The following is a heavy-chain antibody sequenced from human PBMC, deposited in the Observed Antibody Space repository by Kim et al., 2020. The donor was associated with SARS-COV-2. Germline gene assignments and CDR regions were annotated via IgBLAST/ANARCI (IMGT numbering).Heavy chain of an antibody. J-gene: IGHJ4*02. D-gene: IGHD3-16*01. CDR3: AKEGGH. V-gene: IGHV1-46*01. Sequence: INLSGGTNDAQKFQGRVTMTGDTSTNTVYMELSSLRSDDTAVYYCAKEGGHWGQGTLVTVSS. CDR2: INLSGGT.